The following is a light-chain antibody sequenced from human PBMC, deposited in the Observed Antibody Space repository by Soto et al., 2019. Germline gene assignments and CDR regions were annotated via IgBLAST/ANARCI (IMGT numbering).Light chain of an antibody. V-gene: IGKV2-30*01. J-gene: IGKJ2*01. CDR3: MKATHWPRPEYT. CDR2: RVS. Sequence: DVVLTQSPLSLPVTLGQPASISCRSSQSLVYSDGNTHLNWFQQRPGQSPRRLTYRVSNRDSGVPARFSGSASGTDFTLRISWVEAEDVGVYYAMKATHWPRPEYTFSQGTNLEIK. CDR1: QSLVYSDGNTH.